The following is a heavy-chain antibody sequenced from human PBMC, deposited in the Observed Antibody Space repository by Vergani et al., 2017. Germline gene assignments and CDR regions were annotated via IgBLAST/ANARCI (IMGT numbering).Heavy chain of an antibody. D-gene: IGHD6-19*01. CDR2: IYHSGST. Sequence: QVQLQESGPGLVKPSETLSLTCAVSGYSISSGYYCGWIRQPPGKGLEWIGSIYHSGSTYYNPSLKSRVTISVDTSKNQFSLKLSSVTAADTAVYYCARHYFSHSSVDYWGQGTLVTVSS. V-gene: IGHV4-38-2*01. CDR1: GYSISSGYY. CDR3: ARHYFSHSSVDY. J-gene: IGHJ4*02.